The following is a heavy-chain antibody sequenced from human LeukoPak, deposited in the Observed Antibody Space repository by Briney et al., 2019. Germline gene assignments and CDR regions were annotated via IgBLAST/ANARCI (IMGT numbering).Heavy chain of an antibody. J-gene: IGHJ6*02. D-gene: IGHD2-15*01. Sequence: KTGEFLKISCKGSGYSFTSYWIGWVRQIPGKGLGWWVIIYPGDSDTRYSPSFQGQVTISAAKSISTTYMQWSSMKDSDTDMYYCARKKSVAATRYYYYGMDVWGQGTTVTVSS. V-gene: IGHV5-51*01. CDR1: GYSFTSYW. CDR3: ARKKSVAATRYYYYGMDV. CDR2: IYPGDSDT.